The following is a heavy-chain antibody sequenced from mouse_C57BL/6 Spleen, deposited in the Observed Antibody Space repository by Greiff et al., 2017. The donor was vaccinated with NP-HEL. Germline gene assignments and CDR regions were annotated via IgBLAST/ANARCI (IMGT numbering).Heavy chain of an antibody. CDR3: AREGTTVVDY. D-gene: IGHD1-1*01. CDR2: IDPSDSYT. V-gene: IGHV1-59*01. Sequence: QVQLQQPGAELVRPGTSVKLSCKASGYTFTSYWMHWVKQRPGQGLEWIGVIDPSDSYTNYNQKFKGKATLTVDTSSSTAYMQLSSLTSEDSAVYYCAREGTTVVDYWGQGTTLTVSS. CDR1: GYTFTSYW. J-gene: IGHJ2*01.